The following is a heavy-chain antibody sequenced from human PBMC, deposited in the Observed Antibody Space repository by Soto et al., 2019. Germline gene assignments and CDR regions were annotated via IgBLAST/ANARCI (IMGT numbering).Heavy chain of an antibody. J-gene: IGHJ4*02. CDR3: AKANFRGVIKNYDHTLGY. CDR2: ISWDGGST. D-gene: IGHD3-10*01. V-gene: IGHV3-43*01. CDR1: GFTFDDYT. Sequence: EVQLVESGGVVVQPGGSLRLSCAVSGFTFDDYTMHWVRQAPGKGLEWVSLISWDGGSTYYADSVKGRFTISRDNSKNSLYLQMNSLRTEDTALYYCAKANFRGVIKNYDHTLGYWGQGTLVTVSS.